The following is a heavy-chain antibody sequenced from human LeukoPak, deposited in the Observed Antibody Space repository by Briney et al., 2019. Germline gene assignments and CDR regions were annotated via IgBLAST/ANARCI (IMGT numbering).Heavy chain of an antibody. D-gene: IGHD3-22*01. CDR2: ISSSGNTI. Sequence: GGSLRLSCTASEFTFSDYYMTGIRQAPGKGLEWISYISSSGNTIYYADSVKGRFTISRDNAKNSLYLQMNSLRAEDTAAYYCAKRYSSGYYYVSHFDYWGQGTLVTVSS. J-gene: IGHJ4*02. CDR1: EFTFSDYY. V-gene: IGHV3-11*01. CDR3: AKRYSSGYYYVSHFDY.